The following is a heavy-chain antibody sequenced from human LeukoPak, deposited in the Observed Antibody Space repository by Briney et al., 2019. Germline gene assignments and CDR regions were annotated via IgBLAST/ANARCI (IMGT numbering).Heavy chain of an antibody. CDR2: ISSSGSNI. CDR3: ARSALDCGVTRCDVYYFFYYLDV. V-gene: IGHV3-11*04. D-gene: IGHD2-2*01. J-gene: IGHJ6*03. Sequence: GGSLRLSCAASGFTFSDYYTSWIRQAPGKGLEGVSYISSSGSNIYFADSVKGRFTISRDNAKKSLYLQMNSLRAEDTAVYYCARSALDCGVTRCDVYYFFYYLDVWGKGTTVTVSS. CDR1: GFTFSDYY.